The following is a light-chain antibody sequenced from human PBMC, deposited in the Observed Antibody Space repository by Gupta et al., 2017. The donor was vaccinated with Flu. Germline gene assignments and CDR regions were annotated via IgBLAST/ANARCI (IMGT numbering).Light chain of an antibody. CDR1: QSVSSN. Sequence: EIVMTQSPATLSVSPGERATLSCRASQSVSSNLAWYQHQPGHGPRLLIYGECTRATAITVRFSGSGNGTESALTISILQSEDFAVYYCQRYRYGRPSLYIFGQGTKLEIK. CDR2: GEC. J-gene: IGKJ2*01. CDR3: QRYRYGRPSLYI. V-gene: IGKV3-15*01.